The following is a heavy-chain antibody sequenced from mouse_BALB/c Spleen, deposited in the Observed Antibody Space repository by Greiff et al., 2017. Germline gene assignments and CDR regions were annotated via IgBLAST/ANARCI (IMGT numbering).Heavy chain of an antibody. D-gene: IGHD2-4*01. J-gene: IGHJ3*01. CDR1: GYTFTDYN. Sequence: EVKLVESGPELVKTGASVKIPCKASGYTFTDYNMDWVKQSHGKSLEWIGDINPNNGGTIYNQKFKGKATLTVDKSSSTAYMELRSLTSEDTAVYYCARDDYGAWFAYWGQGTLVTVSA. V-gene: IGHV1-18*01. CDR2: INPNNGGT. CDR3: ARDDYGAWFAY.